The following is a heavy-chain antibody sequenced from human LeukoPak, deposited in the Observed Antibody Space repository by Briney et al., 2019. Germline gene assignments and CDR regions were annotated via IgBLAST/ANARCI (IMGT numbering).Heavy chain of an antibody. J-gene: IGHJ4*02. Sequence: SETLSLTCTVSSGSITSYYWCWIWEPPGRRLEWIGYIYYSGAATYNPSLESRVTISVDTSKHQFSLNLSSVTAADTAVYYCARIQSSTSPFDYWGQGALVTVSS. CDR2: IYYSGAA. CDR3: ARIQSSTSPFDY. CDR1: SGSITSYY. D-gene: IGHD2-2*01. V-gene: IGHV4-59*01.